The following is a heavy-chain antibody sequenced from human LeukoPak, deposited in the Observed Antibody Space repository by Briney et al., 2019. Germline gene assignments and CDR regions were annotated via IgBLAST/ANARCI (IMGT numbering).Heavy chain of an antibody. J-gene: IGHJ4*02. CDR2: LWYDGSNE. Sequence: GRSLRFSCAASGFTFSSYGMHWVRQAPGKGLEWVAGLWYDGSNEYYADSVKGRFTISRDNSKNTLFLQMNSLRDEDTAVYYWAKEGYSGYAFFDYWGQGTLVTVSS. D-gene: IGHD5-12*01. CDR1: GFTFSSYG. CDR3: AKEGYSGYAFFDY. V-gene: IGHV3-33*06.